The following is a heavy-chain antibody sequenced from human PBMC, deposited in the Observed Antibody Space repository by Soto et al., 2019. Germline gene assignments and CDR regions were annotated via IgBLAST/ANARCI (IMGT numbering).Heavy chain of an antibody. CDR1: GFTFSSYG. J-gene: IGHJ6*02. CDR2: IWYDGSNK. CDR3: ARDLSEYSNYLYYYGMDV. V-gene: IGHV3-33*01. Sequence: GGSLRLSCAASGFTFSSYGMHWVRQAPGKGLEWVAVIWYDGSNKYYADSVKGRFTMSRDNSKNTLYLQMNSLRAEDTAVYYCARDLSEYSNYLYYYGMDVWGQGTTVTVS. D-gene: IGHD4-4*01.